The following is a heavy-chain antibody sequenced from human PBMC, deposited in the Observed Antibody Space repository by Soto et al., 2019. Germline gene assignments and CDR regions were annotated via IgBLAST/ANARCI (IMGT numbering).Heavy chain of an antibody. CDR2: ISGSGGST. Sequence: LRLSCAASGFTFSSYAMSWVRQAPGKGLEWVSAISGSGGSTYYADSVKGRFTISRDNSKNTLYLQMNSLRAEDTAVYYCAKSVVVMGYFDYWGQGTLVTVSS. V-gene: IGHV3-23*01. D-gene: IGHD3-22*01. CDR1: GFTFSSYA. CDR3: AKSVVVMGYFDY. J-gene: IGHJ4*02.